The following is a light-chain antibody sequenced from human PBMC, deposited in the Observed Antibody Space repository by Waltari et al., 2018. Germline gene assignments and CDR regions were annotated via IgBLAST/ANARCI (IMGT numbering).Light chain of an antibody. J-gene: IGLJ2*01. CDR3: SSYTSSSTPV. Sequence: QSALTQPASVSGSPGQSITISCTGTSSDVGGYNYVSWYQQHPGKAPKLMIYEVSNRPSGFSNRFAGSNSGNTASLTISGLQAEDEADYYCSSYTSSSTPVFGGGTKLTVL. CDR2: EVS. CDR1: SSDVGGYNY. V-gene: IGLV2-14*01.